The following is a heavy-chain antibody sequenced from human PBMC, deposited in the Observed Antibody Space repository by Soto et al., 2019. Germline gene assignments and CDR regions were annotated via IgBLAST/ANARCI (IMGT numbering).Heavy chain of an antibody. V-gene: IGHV4-61*01. Sequence: QVQLQESGPGLVKPSETLSLNCTVSGGSVTTGSYYWSWIRQPPGKGLEWIGYIYYSGSTIYNPSLKSRLTISVDTSKNQFSLRLTSATAADTAVYYCARLDSRRFFDYWGQGSLVTVSS. J-gene: IGHJ4*02. CDR1: GGSVTTGSYY. CDR3: ARLDSRRFFDY. CDR2: IYYSGST.